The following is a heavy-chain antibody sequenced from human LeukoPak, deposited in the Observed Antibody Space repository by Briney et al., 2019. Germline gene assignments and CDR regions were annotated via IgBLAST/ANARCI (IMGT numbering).Heavy chain of an antibody. D-gene: IGHD3-10*01. CDR1: GGSISSSSYY. CDR2: IYYSGRT. J-gene: IGHJ4*02. CDR3: ATGQYYSGSSYNTFDY. V-gene: IGHV4-39*01. Sequence: SETLSLTCTVSGGSISSSSYYWGWIRQPPGKGLEWIGSIYYSGRTYYNPSLKSRVTISVDTSKNQFSLKLSSVTAADTAVDYCATGQYYSGSSYNTFDYWGQGTLVTVSS.